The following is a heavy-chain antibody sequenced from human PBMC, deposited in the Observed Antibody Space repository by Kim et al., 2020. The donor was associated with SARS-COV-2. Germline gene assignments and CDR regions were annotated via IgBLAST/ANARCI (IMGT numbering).Heavy chain of an antibody. V-gene: IGHV3-23*01. CDR2: ISGSGGST. J-gene: IGHJ1*01. CDR1: GFTFSSYA. Sequence: GGSLRLSCAASGFTFSSYAMSWVRQAPGKGLEWVSAISGSGGSTYYADSVKGRFTISRDNSKNTLYLQMNSLRAEDTAVYYCAKLAYCGGDCYSFLFQHWGQGTLVTVSS. CDR3: AKLAYCGGDCYSFLFQH. D-gene: IGHD2-21*02.